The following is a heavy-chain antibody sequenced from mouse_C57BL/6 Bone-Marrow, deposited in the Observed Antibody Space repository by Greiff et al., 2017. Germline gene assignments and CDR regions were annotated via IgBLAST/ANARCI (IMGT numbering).Heavy chain of an antibody. CDR3: ARGDYGAWFAY. CDR2: IDPSDSYT. Sequence: QVQLQQPGAELVRPGTSVKLSCKASGYTFTSYWMHWVKQRPGQGLEWIGVIDPSDSYTNYNQKIKGKATLTVDTSASTAYMQLSSLTSEDSAVXYCARGDYGAWFAYWGQGTLVTVSA. CDR1: GYTFTSYW. J-gene: IGHJ3*01. V-gene: IGHV1-59*01. D-gene: IGHD2-4*01.